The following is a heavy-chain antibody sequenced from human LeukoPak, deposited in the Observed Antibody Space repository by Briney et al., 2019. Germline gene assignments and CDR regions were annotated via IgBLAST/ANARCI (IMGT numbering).Heavy chain of an antibody. V-gene: IGHV3-21*01. J-gene: IGHJ4*02. CDR2: ISSSSSYI. Sequence: GRSLRLSCAASGFTFSSYSMNWVRQAPGKGLEWVSSISSSSSYIYYADSVKGRFTISRDNAKNSLYLQMNSLRAEDTAVYYCASAAVAGRNYWGQGTLVTVSS. CDR1: GFTFSSYS. D-gene: IGHD6-19*01. CDR3: ASAAVAGRNY.